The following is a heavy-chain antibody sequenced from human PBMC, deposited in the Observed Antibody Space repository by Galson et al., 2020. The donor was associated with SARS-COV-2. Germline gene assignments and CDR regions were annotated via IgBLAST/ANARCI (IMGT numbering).Heavy chain of an antibody. D-gene: IGHD2-15*01. CDR2: IYYSGST. CDR1: GGSIISSSYY. V-gene: IGHV4-39*01. CDR3: ARSKAADITPRMFDWFDP. J-gene: IGHJ5*02. Sequence: SETLSLTCTVSGGSIISSSYYWGWIRQPPGKGLEWIGSIYYSGSTYYNPSLKSRVTISVDTSKNQFSLKLSSVTAADTAVYYCARSKAADITPRMFDWFDPWGQGTLVTVSS.